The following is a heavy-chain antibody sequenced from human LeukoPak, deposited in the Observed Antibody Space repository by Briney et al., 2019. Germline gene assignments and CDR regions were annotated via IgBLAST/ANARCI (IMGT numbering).Heavy chain of an antibody. V-gene: IGHV1-69*05. CDR3: ARASPRSCSSTSCWANFDY. J-gene: IGHJ4*02. D-gene: IGHD2-2*01. Sequence: SVKVSCKASGGTFSSYAISWVRQAPGQGVEWMGRIIAIFGTANYAQKLQGRVTITTEKSTSTAYMEMSSLRSEDTAVYYCARASPRSCSSTSCWANFDYWGQGTLVTVSS. CDR2: IIAIFGTA. CDR1: GGTFSSYA.